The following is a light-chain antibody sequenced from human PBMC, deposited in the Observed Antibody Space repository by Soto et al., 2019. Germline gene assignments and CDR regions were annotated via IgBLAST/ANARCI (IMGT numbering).Light chain of an antibody. CDR3: QQYDKWPLT. V-gene: IGKV3-15*01. Sequence: EIVITQSPATLPVSPGERATLSCRASQSVSSNLAWYQQKPGQAPRFLIYGASTRATGIPARFSGSGSGTEFTLTISSLQSEDFAVYYCQQYDKWPLTFGGGTKVDIK. CDR2: GAS. J-gene: IGKJ4*01. CDR1: QSVSSN.